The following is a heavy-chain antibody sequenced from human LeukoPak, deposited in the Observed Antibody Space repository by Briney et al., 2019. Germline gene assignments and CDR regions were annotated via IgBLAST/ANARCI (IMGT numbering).Heavy chain of an antibody. Sequence: PGGSLRLSCAVSGFTFSSFAMSWVRQAPGKGLEWVSAISVGGGNTYYADSVRGRFTISRDNSKSTVYLKMDTLRAEDTALYYCARDQAGGSLDYWGQGTLVTVSS. CDR1: GFTFSSFA. V-gene: IGHV3-23*01. J-gene: IGHJ4*02. CDR3: ARDQAGGSLDY. D-gene: IGHD1-14*01. CDR2: ISVGGGNT.